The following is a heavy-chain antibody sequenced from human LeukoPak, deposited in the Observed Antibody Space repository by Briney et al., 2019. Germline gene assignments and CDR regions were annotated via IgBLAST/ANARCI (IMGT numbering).Heavy chain of an antibody. CDR3: ARDQDGPGATVDH. J-gene: IGHJ5*02. D-gene: IGHD1-26*01. CDR2: INNDGSST. V-gene: IGHV3-74*01. CDR1: GFTLSNYW. Sequence: PGGSLRLSCAASGFTLSNYWMQWVRQAPGKGLVWVSRINNDGSSTTYADSVKGRFTISRDNAKNILYLQMNSLRAEDTAVYYCARDQDGPGATVDHWGQGILVTVSS.